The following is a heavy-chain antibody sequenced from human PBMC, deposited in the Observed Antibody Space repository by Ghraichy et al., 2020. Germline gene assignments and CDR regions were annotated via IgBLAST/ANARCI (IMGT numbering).Heavy chain of an antibody. CDR2: LNTDGTTV. CDR1: GFSFTDYW. Sequence: GEALNISCAASGFSFTDYWMHWARQTPGRGLEWVSHLNTDGTTVNYADSVKGRFTISRDNAKNTVYLQMISLTVEDTAFYYCVRSYKDGLRHFDYWGQGTLVTVSS. J-gene: IGHJ4*02. D-gene: IGHD1-14*01. V-gene: IGHV3-74*01. CDR3: VRSYKDGLRHFDY.